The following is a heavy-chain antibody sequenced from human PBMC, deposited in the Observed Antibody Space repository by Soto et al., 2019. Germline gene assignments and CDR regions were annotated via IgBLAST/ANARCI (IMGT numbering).Heavy chain of an antibody. D-gene: IGHD3-3*01. V-gene: IGHV3-11*01. CDR1: GYTFSDYY. CDR3: ASHYDMWSGYLSPVDY. J-gene: IGHJ4*02. CDR2: IDTSGTKI. Sequence: QVQLVESGGDLVKPGGSLRLSCAASGYTFSDYYMSWIRQAPGKGLEWISYIDTSGTKIYYADSVKGQFTITRDNAKNSLYLEMNSLRDEDTAVYYWASHYDMWSGYLSPVDYWGQGTLVTVSS.